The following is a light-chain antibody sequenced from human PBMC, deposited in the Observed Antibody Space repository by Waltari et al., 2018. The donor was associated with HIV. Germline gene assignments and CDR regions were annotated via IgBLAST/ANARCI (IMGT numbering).Light chain of an antibody. CDR3: GADHGSGSNQEV. Sequence: QPVLTQPPSASASLGASVTLTCTLSSGYSNYKVDLYQQRPGKGPRFVMRVGTGGIVGSKGDGIPDRFSVLGSGLNRYLTIKNIQEEDESDYHCGADHGSGSNQEVFGGGTKLTVL. CDR1: SGYSNYK. V-gene: IGLV9-49*01. J-gene: IGLJ3*02. CDR2: VGTGGIVG.